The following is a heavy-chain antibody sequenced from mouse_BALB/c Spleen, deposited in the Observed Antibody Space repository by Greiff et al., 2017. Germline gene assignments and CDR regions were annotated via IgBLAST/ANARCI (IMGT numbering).Heavy chain of an antibody. CDR2: ISSGGST. J-gene: IGHJ2*01. Sequence: EVMLVESGGGLVKPGGSLKLSCAASGFTFSSYAMSWVRQTPEKRLEWVASISSGGSTYYPDSVKGRFTISRDNARNILYLQMSSLRSEDTAMYYCARAYYGSSYPFAYWGQGTTLTVSS. CDR3: ARAYYGSSYPFAY. D-gene: IGHD1-1*01. V-gene: IGHV5-6-5*01. CDR1: GFTFSSYA.